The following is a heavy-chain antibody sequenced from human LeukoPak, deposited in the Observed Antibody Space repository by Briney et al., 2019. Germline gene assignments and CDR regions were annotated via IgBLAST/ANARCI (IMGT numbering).Heavy chain of an antibody. V-gene: IGHV1-46*01. Sequence: ASVKVSCKASGYTFTSYYMHWVRQAPGQGLEWMGIINPSGGSTSYAQKFQGRVTMTRDMSTSTVYMELSSLRSEDTGVYYCARTWIQLWFFDYWGKGTLVTVSS. D-gene: IGHD5-18*01. CDR3: ARTWIQLWFFDY. J-gene: IGHJ4*02. CDR1: GYTFTSYY. CDR2: INPSGGST.